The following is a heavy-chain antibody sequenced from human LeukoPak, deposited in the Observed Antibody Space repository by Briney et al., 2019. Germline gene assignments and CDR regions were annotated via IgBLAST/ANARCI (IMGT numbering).Heavy chain of an antibody. V-gene: IGHV4-34*01. Sequence: SETLSLTCAVYGGSFSGYYWSWIRQPPGKGLEWIGEINHSGSTNYNPSLKSRVTISVDTSKNQFSLKLSSVTAADTAVYYRAREAVAGRYSWFDPWGQGTLVTVSS. CDR1: GGSFSGYY. D-gene: IGHD6-19*01. J-gene: IGHJ5*02. CDR2: INHSGST. CDR3: AREAVAGRYSWFDP.